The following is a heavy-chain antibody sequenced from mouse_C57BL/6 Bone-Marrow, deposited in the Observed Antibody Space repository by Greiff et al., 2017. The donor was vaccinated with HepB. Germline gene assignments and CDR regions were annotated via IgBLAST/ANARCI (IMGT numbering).Heavy chain of an antibody. V-gene: IGHV1-81*01. CDR2: IYPRSGNT. Sequence: VQLQESGAELARPGASVKLSCKASGYTFTSYGISWVKQRTGQGLEWIGEIYPRSGNTYYNEKFKGKATLPADKSSSTAYMELRSLTSEDSAVYFCARGDYYGSPSWGQGTTLTVSS. CDR1: GYTFTSYG. D-gene: IGHD1-1*01. J-gene: IGHJ2*01. CDR3: ARGDYYGSPS.